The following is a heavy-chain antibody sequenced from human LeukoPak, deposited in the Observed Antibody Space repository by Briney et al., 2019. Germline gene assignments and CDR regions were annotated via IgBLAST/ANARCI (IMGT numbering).Heavy chain of an antibody. Sequence: GESLKISCQTAGYSFTDYWIGWVRQMPGKGLEWMGIIYPGDSDTRYSPSFQGQVTISADKSISIVYLQWSSLKASDTAMYYCARQDLAFDIWGQGTMVTVSS. CDR2: IYPGDSDT. CDR1: GYSFTDYW. CDR3: ARQDLAFDI. J-gene: IGHJ3*02. V-gene: IGHV5-51*01.